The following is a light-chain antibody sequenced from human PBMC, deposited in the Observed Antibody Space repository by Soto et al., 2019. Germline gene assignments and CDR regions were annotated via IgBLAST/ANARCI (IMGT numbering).Light chain of an antibody. J-gene: IGKJ1*01. Sequence: EIVVTQSPGTVSLYPRERATLSCMASQSVSTNYLAWYQQKPGQAPRLLIYGASNRATGIPDRFSGSGSGTDFTLTISRLEPEDFAVYYCQQYGSSGTFGQGTKVDNK. CDR1: QSVSTNY. CDR3: QQYGSSGT. V-gene: IGKV3-20*01. CDR2: GAS.